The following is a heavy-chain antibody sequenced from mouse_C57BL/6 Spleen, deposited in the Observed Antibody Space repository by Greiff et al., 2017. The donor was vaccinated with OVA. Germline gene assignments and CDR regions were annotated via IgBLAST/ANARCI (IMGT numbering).Heavy chain of an antibody. CDR1: GFSFNTYA. V-gene: IGHV10-1*01. CDR3: VRQGTGTWGDYLDY. J-gene: IGHJ2*01. D-gene: IGHD4-1*01. Sequence: DVKLVESGGGLVQPKGSLKLSCAASGFSFNTYAMNWVRQAPGKGLEWVARIRSKSNNYATYYADSVKDRFTISRDDSESMLYLQMNNLKTEDTAMYYCVRQGTGTWGDYLDYWGQGTTLTVSS. CDR2: IRSKSNNYAT.